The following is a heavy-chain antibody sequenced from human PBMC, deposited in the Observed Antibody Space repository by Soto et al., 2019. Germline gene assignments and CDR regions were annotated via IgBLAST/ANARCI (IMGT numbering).Heavy chain of an antibody. CDR1: GGSIISGDYY. CDR3: ARSNGTTICGVLTCRDAFDI. CDR2: IYYSGST. Sequence: TLSLTCPVSGGSIISGDYYWSWIRQPPGKGVEWIGYIYYSGSTYYNPSLKSRVTISVDTSKNQFSLKLRSVTAADTAVYYCARSNGTTICGVLTCRDAFDILGQGTMVTGSS. V-gene: IGHV4-30-4*01. J-gene: IGHJ3*02. D-gene: IGHD3-3*01.